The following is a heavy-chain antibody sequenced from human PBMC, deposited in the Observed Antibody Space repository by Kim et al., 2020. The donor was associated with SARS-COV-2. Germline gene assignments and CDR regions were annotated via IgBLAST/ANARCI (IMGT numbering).Heavy chain of an antibody. CDR2: IYYSGST. CDR3: ASRGVTMIVVVTGVDA. CDR1: GGSISSSSYY. J-gene: IGHJ3*01. Sequence: SETLSLTCTVSGGSISSSSYYWGWIRQPPGKGLEWIGNIYYSGSTYYNPSLKSRVTISVDTSKNQFSLKLSSVSAADTAVYYCASRGVTMIVVVTGVDA. V-gene: IGHV4-39*01. D-gene: IGHD3-22*01.